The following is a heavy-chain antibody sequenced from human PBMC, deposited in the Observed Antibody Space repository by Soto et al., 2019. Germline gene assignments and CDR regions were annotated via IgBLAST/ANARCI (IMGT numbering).Heavy chain of an antibody. J-gene: IGHJ5*02. V-gene: IGHV3-48*01. CDR1: GFTFSSYS. CDR2: IISSRSTK. D-gene: IGHD6-13*01. CDR3: AKEGRVGYSTRIFRRDNWFDP. Sequence: GGSLRLSCAASGFTFSSYSMNWVRQAPGKGLEWVSYIISSRSTKYYADAVKGRFTISRDNSKNTLYLQMNSLRVEDTAVYYCAKEGRVGYSTRIFRRDNWFDPWGQGTPVTVSS.